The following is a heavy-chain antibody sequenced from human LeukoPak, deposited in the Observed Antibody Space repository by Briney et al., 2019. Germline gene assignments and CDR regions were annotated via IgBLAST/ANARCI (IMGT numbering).Heavy chain of an antibody. D-gene: IGHD3-10*01. CDR2: IWYDGSNK. CDR1: GFTFNSYG. Sequence: PGGSLRLSCAASGFTFNSYGMHWVRQAPGKGLEWVAVIWYDGSNKYYADSVKGRFTISRDNSKNTLYLQMNSLRAEDTALYYCAGGSGNYYTRFDYWGQGTLVTVSS. CDR3: AGGSGNYYTRFDY. V-gene: IGHV3-33*01. J-gene: IGHJ4*02.